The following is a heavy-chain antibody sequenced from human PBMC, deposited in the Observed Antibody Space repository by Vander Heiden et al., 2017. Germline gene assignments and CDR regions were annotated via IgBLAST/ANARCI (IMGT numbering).Heavy chain of an antibody. Sequence: QVQLQESGPGLVKPSQTLSLTCTVSGGYIGSGGYYWSWIRQHPGKGLEWIGYIYSSVSTYYNPTLKSRVTISVDTSKNQFSLKLTSVTAADTAVYYCASSGYCTGATCTFDYWGQGTLVTVSS. V-gene: IGHV4-31*03. CDR3: ASSGYCTGATCTFDY. CDR1: GGYIGSGGYY. CDR2: IYSSVST. J-gene: IGHJ4*02. D-gene: IGHD2-8*02.